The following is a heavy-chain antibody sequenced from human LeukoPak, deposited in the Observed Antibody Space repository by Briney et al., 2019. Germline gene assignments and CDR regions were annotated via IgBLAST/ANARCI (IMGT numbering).Heavy chain of an antibody. D-gene: IGHD3-22*01. V-gene: IGHV1-24*01. CDR3: ARDLAKIPNYYDSSGYYYPQYYYYGMDV. CDR2: FDPEDGET. J-gene: IGHJ6*02. Sequence: ASVKVSCKVSGYTLTELSMHWVRQAPGNGLEWMGGFDPEDGETIYAQKFQGRVTMTEDTSTDTAYMELSSLRSEDTAVYYCARDLAKIPNYYDSSGYYYPQYYYYGMDVWGQGTTVTVSS. CDR1: GYTLTELS.